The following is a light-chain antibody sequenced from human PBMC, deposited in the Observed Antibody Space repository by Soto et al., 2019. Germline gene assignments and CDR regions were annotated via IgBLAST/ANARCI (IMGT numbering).Light chain of an antibody. J-gene: IGKJ4*01. V-gene: IGKV3-15*01. Sequence: EIVMTQSPATLSVSPGERATLSCRASQSVSSNLAWYQQKPGQAPRLLIYGASTRATGVPARFSGSGSGTEFSLTISRLQSEDFAVYYCQQYSDWPLSVGGGTKVEIK. CDR3: QQYSDWPLS. CDR1: QSVSSN. CDR2: GAS.